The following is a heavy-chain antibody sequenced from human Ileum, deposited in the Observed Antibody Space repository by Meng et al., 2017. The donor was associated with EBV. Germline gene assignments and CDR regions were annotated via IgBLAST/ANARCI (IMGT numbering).Heavy chain of an antibody. CDR3: AIYAVGGSGQGY. CDR1: GVSISSGVYH. Sequence: QAQLQESGPGLVKPYQPLSLPCAVSGVSISSGVYHWRWIRQPPGKGLEWIGCSGGTYYTPSLKSRLTISVDTSKNQFSLKLDSATAADTAVYYCAIYAVGGSGQGYWGQGTLVTVSS. CDR2: CSGGT. V-gene: IGHV4-30-4*01. D-gene: IGHD1-26*01. J-gene: IGHJ4*02.